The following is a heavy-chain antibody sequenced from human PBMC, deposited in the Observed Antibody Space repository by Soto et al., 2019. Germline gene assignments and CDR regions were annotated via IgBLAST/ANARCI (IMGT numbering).Heavy chain of an antibody. Sequence: QVPLVQSGAEVKKPGASVNVSCKASGFTFSKYAMHWVRQAPGQRLEWMGWINAGNGNTRYLEKLQGRVTIIRDTSASTVYMELSSLRSEDTVVYYCARDYADIAVAGIPLLAHWGQGTLVTVSS. J-gene: IGHJ4*01. CDR2: INAGNGNT. CDR1: GFTFSKYA. V-gene: IGHV1-3*01. D-gene: IGHD6-19*01. CDR3: ARDYADIAVAGIPLLAH.